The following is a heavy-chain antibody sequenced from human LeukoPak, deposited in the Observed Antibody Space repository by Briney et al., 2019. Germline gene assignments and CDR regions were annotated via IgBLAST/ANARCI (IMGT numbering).Heavy chain of an antibody. D-gene: IGHD5-18*01. CDR2: IKQDGSEK. CDR3: AHSRNIYAAMVP. CDR1: GFTFSSYW. J-gene: IGHJ5*02. Sequence: GGSLRLSCAASGFTFSSYWMSWVRQAPGKGLEWVANIKQDGSEKYYVDSVKGRFTISRDNSKNTLYLQMNSLRAEDTAVYYCAHSRNIYAAMVPRGQGTLVTVSS. V-gene: IGHV3-7*05.